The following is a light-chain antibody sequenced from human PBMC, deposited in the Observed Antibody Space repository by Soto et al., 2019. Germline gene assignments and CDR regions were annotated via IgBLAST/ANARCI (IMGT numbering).Light chain of an antibody. CDR1: SSDVGGYNY. CDR3: CSYASSNLLV. CDR2: DVT. Sequence: QSALTQPRSVSGSPGQSVTISCTGTSSDVGGYNYVSWYQHHPGKTPKLIIYDVTKRPSGALAHFSGFKSSNTASLTISWLQASDERDNFRCSYASSNLLVFRTGNQLAVL. V-gene: IGLV2-11*01. J-gene: IGLJ1*01.